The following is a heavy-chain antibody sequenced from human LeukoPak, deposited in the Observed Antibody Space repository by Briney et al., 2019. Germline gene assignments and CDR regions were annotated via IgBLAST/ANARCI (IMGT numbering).Heavy chain of an antibody. Sequence: SETLSLTCTVSGGSISSSSYYWGWIRQPPGKGLEWIGSIYYSGSTYYNPSLKSRVTISVDTSKNQFSLKLSSVTAADTAVYYCVREPISQLWLRVAWYFDLWGRGTLVTVSS. CDR2: IYYSGST. CDR3: VREPISQLWLRVAWYFDL. J-gene: IGHJ2*01. CDR1: GGSISSSSYY. D-gene: IGHD5-18*01. V-gene: IGHV4-39*07.